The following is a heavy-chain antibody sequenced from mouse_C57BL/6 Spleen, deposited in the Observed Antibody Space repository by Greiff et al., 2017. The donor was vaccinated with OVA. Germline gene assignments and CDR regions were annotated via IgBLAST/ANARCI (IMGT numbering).Heavy chain of an antibody. J-gene: IGHJ4*01. CDR1: GFTFSDYG. D-gene: IGHD2-3*01. CDR3: ARPDGYLYYYAMDY. V-gene: IGHV5-17*01. CDR2: ISSGSSTI. Sequence: EVQLVESGGGLVKPGGSLKLSCAASGFTFSDYGMHWVRQAPEKGLEWVAYISSGSSTIYYAETVKGRFTISRDNAKNTLFLQMTSLRSEDTAMYYCARPDGYLYYYAMDYWGQGTSVTVSS.